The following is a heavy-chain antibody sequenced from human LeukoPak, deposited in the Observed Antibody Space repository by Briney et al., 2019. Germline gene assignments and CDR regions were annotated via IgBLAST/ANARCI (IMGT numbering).Heavy chain of an antibody. Sequence: PGGSLRLSCAASGFTVNNNYMTWVRQAPGKGLDWVSVIDSDGNTYYADSVMGRFSISRDNSKNMVFLQMNSLRAEDTAVYYCARCLHDLWRGHMGYWGQGTLVTVSS. CDR2: IDSDGNT. V-gene: IGHV3-53*01. CDR3: ARCLHDLWRGHMGY. CDR1: GFTVNNNY. D-gene: IGHD3-3*01. J-gene: IGHJ4*02.